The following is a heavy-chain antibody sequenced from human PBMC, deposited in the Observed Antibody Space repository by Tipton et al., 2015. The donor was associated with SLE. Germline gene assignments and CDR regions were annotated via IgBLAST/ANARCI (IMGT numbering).Heavy chain of an antibody. CDR2: INSDGSST. D-gene: IGHD1-26*01. Sequence: SLRLSCAASGFTFSSYWMHWVRQAPGKGLVWVSRINSDGSSTSYADSVKGRFTISRDNAKNSLYLQMNSLRAEDTAVYYCAREGGAVGATDYWGQGTLVTVSS. CDR1: GFTFSSYW. J-gene: IGHJ4*02. CDR3: AREGGAVGATDY. V-gene: IGHV3-74*01.